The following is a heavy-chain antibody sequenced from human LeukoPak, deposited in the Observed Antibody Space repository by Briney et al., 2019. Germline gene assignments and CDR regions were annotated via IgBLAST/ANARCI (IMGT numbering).Heavy chain of an antibody. CDR1: GFTFSSYS. CDR3: AKDHLGYSSSSDFDY. Sequence: GGSLRLSCAASGFTFSSYSMNWVRQAPGKGLEWVSSISSSSSYIYYADSVKGRFTISRDNAKNSLYLQMNSLRAEDTALYYCAKDHLGYSSSSDFDYWGQGTLVTVSS. CDR2: ISSSSSYI. V-gene: IGHV3-21*04. D-gene: IGHD6-19*01. J-gene: IGHJ4*02.